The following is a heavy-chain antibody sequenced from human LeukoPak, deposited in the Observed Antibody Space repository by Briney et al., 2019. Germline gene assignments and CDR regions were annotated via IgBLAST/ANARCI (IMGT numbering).Heavy chain of an antibody. CDR3: ATQNIVVVPAARFDY. CDR2: FDPEDGET. CDR1: GYTLTELS. D-gene: IGHD2-2*01. V-gene: IGHV1-24*01. Sequence: ASVKVSCKVSGYTLTELSMHWVRQAPGKGLEWMGGFDPEDGETIYAQKFQGRVTMTEDTSTDTAYMELSSLRSEDTAVYYCATQNIVVVPAARFDYWGQGAWSPSPQ. J-gene: IGHJ4*02.